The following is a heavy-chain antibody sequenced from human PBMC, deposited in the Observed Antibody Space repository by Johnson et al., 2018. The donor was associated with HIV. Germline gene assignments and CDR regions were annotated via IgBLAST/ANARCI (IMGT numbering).Heavy chain of an antibody. CDR2: IKSKTDGGTT. Sequence: VQLVESGGGLVQPGGSLRLSCAASGFTFSSYWMSWVRQAPGKGLEWVGRIKSKTDGGTTDYAAPVKGRFTISRDDSKNTLYLQMNSLKTEDTAVYYCTTDLGYYDSSGDAFDIWGQGTMVTVSS. CDR1: GFTFSSYW. V-gene: IGHV3-15*01. D-gene: IGHD3-22*01. CDR3: TTDLGYYDSSGDAFDI. J-gene: IGHJ3*02.